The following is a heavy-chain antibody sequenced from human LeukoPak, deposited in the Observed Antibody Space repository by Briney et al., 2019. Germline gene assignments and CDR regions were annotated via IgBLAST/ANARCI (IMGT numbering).Heavy chain of an antibody. J-gene: IGHJ4*02. CDR3: ARLTGGSSSGWLVDY. D-gene: IGHD6-19*01. V-gene: IGHV5-51*01. CDR1: GYSFTSYW. Sequence: TGESLKISCKGSGYSFTSYWIGWVRQLPGKGLEWMGIIYPGDSDTRYSPSFQGQVTISADKSISTAYLQWSSLKASDTAMYCCARLTGGSSSGWLVDYWGQGTLVTVSS. CDR2: IYPGDSDT.